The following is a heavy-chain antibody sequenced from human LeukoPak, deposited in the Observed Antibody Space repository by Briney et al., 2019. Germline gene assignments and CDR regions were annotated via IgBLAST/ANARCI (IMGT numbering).Heavy chain of an antibody. CDR3: ARDGSTSPYYMDV. V-gene: IGHV1-46*01. D-gene: IGHD2-2*01. Sequence: ASVRVSCKASGYTFTSYYMHWVRQAPGQGLEWMGIINPSGGSTNYAQNFQGRVTMTRDTSTSIVYMELSSLRSEDTAVYYCARDGSTSPYYMDVWGKGTTVTVSS. CDR1: GYTFTSYY. CDR2: INPSGGST. J-gene: IGHJ6*03.